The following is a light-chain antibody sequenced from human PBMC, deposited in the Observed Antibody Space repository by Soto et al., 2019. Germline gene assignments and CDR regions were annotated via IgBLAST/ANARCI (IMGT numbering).Light chain of an antibody. CDR1: SSDVGSYNR. V-gene: IGLV2-18*02. J-gene: IGLJ1*01. Sequence: QSVLTQPPSVSGSPGQSVAISCTGTSSDVGSYNRVAWYQQPPGTAPKLIIYDVTNRPSGVPDRLSGSKSGNTASLTISWLQAEDEADYYCNSFTTSSTYVFGTGTKVTVL. CDR3: NSFTTSSTYV. CDR2: DVT.